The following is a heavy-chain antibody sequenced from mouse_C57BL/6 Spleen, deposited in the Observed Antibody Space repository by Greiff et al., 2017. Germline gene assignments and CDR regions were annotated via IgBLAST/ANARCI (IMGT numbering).Heavy chain of an antibody. Sequence: QVQLQQSGAELVRPGTSVKVSCKASGYAFTNYLIEWVKQRPGQGLEWIGVINPGSGGTNYNEKFKGKATLTADKSSSTAYMQLSSLTSEDSAVYVCARREGSSGSWFAYWGQGTLVTVSA. CDR2: INPGSGGT. CDR3: ARREGSSGSWFAY. D-gene: IGHD3-2*02. J-gene: IGHJ3*01. CDR1: GYAFTNYL. V-gene: IGHV1-54*01.